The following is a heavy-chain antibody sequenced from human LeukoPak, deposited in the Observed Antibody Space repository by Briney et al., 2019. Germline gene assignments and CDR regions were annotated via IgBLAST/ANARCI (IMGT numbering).Heavy chain of an antibody. D-gene: IGHD5-18*01. J-gene: IGHJ4*02. CDR2: INPNSGGT. V-gene: IGHV1-2*02. Sequence: ASVNVSRKASVCTFIGYFMHWVRQAPAQGREWMGWINPNSGGTNYAQKFQGRVTMTRDTSISTAYMELSRLGSDDTAVYYCARAMTAQESYFDYWGQGTLVTVSS. CDR3: ARAMTAQESYFDY. CDR1: VCTFIGYF.